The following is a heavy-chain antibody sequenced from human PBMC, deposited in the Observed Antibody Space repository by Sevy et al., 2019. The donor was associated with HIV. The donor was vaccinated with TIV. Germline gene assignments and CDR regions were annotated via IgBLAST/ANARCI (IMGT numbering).Heavy chain of an antibody. D-gene: IGHD5-18*01. Sequence: GGSLRLSCAASGFTFSSYSMNWVRQAPGKGLEWVSSISSSSSYIYYADSVKGRFTISRDNAKNSLYLQMNSLRAENTAVYYCVRDRGYSYGPSYYFDYWGQGTLVTVSS. CDR3: VRDRGYSYGPSYYFDY. V-gene: IGHV3-21*01. CDR1: GFTFSSYS. CDR2: ISSSSSYI. J-gene: IGHJ4*02.